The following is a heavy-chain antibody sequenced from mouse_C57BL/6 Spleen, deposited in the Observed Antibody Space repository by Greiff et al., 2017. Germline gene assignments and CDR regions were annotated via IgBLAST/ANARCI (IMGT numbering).Heavy chain of an antibody. V-gene: IGHV5-4*01. D-gene: IGHD1-3*01. CDR3: ARDSGNWFAY. CDR1: GFTFSSYA. Sequence: EVKLMESGGGLVKPGGSLKLSCAASGFTFSSYAMSWVRQTPEKRLEWVATISDGGSYTYYPDNVKGRFTISRDNAKNNLYLQMSHLKSEDTAMYYCARDSGNWFAYWGQGTLVTVSA. J-gene: IGHJ3*01. CDR2: ISDGGSYT.